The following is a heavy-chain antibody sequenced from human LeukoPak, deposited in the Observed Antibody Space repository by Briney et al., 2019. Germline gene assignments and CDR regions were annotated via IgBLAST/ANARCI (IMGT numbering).Heavy chain of an antibody. CDR2: IYYSGST. Sequence: SSETLSLTCTVSGGSISSYYWNWIRQPPGKGLEWIGYIYYSGSTNYNPSLKSRVTISVDTSKNQFSLKLSSVTAADTAVYYCARGGYNWALFDYWGQGTLVTVSS. J-gene: IGHJ4*02. CDR3: ARGGYNWALFDY. CDR1: GGSISSYY. V-gene: IGHV4-59*01. D-gene: IGHD1-1*01.